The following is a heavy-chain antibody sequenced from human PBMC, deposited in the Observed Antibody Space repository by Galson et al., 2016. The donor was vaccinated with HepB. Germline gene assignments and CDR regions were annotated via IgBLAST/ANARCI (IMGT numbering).Heavy chain of an antibody. CDR3: AREFSGYNTH. CDR1: GGSITSSRW. V-gene: IGHV4-4*02. J-gene: IGHJ4*02. Sequence: SETLSLTCAVSGGSITSSRWWTWVRQPPGKGLEWIGEIYHSGDTNYKPSPKSRVTMSVDKSQNQSSLRLSSVTAADTAVYYCAREFSGYNTHWGQGILVTVSS. D-gene: IGHD5-12*01. CDR2: IYHSGDT.